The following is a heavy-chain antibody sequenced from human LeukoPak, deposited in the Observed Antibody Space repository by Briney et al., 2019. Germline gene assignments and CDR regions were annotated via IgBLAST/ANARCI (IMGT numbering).Heavy chain of an antibody. CDR3: ARGGYSSGWYDYFDY. CDR1: GFTFSDYY. CDR2: ISSSSSYT. Sequence: GGSLRLSCAASGFTFSDYYMSWIRQAPGKGLKWVSYISSSSSYTNYADSVKGRFTISRDNAKNSLYLQMNSLRAEDTAMYYCARGGYSSGWYDYFDYWGQGTLVTVSS. V-gene: IGHV3-11*06. D-gene: IGHD6-19*01. J-gene: IGHJ4*02.